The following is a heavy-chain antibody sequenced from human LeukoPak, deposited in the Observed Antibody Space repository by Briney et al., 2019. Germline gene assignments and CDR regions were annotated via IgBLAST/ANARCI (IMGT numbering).Heavy chain of an antibody. CDR1: GGSISSYY. V-gene: IGHV4-59*01. CDR3: ARIGYYYDSSGYWRNGWFDP. D-gene: IGHD3-22*01. Sequence: PSETLSLTCTVSGGSISSYYWSWIRQPPGRGLEWIGYIYYSGSTNYNPPLKSRVTISVDTSKNQFSLKLSSVTAADTAVYYCARIGYYYDSSGYWRNGWFDPWGQGTLVTVSS. J-gene: IGHJ5*02. CDR2: IYYSGST.